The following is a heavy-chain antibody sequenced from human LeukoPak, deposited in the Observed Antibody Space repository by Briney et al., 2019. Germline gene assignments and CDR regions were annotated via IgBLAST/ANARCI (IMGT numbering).Heavy chain of an antibody. D-gene: IGHD5-18*01. Sequence: ASVKVSCKGSGYTFISYGISWVRQAPGQGLEWMGWISAHNGNTDYAQKLQGRVTMTTDTSTSTAYMELRSLRSDDTAVYYCARVGIQLWFLDYWGQGTLVTVSA. CDR2: ISAHNGNT. J-gene: IGHJ4*02. CDR1: GYTFISYG. CDR3: ARVGIQLWFLDY. V-gene: IGHV1-18*01.